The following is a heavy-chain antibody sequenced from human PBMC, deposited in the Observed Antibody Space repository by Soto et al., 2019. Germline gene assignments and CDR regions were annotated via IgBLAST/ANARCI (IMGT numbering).Heavy chain of an antibody. CDR3: AHSRKTTIFGVVINGGSQNWFDP. Sequence: SGPTLVKPTQTLTLTCTFSGFSLSTSGVGVGWIRQPPGKALEWLALIYWDDDKRYSPSLKSRLTITKDTSKNQVVLTMTNMDPVDTATYYCAHSRKTTIFGVVINGGSQNWFDPWGQGTLVTVSS. CDR1: GFSLSTSGVG. CDR2: IYWDDDK. D-gene: IGHD3-3*01. J-gene: IGHJ5*02. V-gene: IGHV2-5*02.